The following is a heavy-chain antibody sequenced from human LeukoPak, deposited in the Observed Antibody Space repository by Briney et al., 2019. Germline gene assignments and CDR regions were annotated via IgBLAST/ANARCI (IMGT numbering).Heavy chain of an antibody. CDR1: GYTFTSYD. D-gene: IGHD7-27*01. J-gene: IGHJ5*02. V-gene: IGHV1-8*01. Sequence: ASVKVSCTASGYTFTSYDINWVRQATGQGLEWMGWMNPNSGNTGYAQKFQGRVTMARNTSISTAYMELSSLRSEDTAVYYCARDPRLGTSNSNWFDPWGQGTLVTVSS. CDR2: MNPNSGNT. CDR3: ARDPRLGTSNSNWFDP.